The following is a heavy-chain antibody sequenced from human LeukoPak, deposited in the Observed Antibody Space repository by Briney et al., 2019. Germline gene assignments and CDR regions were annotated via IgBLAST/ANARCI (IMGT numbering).Heavy chain of an antibody. CDR2: IYYSGST. J-gene: IGHJ3*02. CDR1: GGSISSYY. Sequence: SETLSLTCTVSGGSISSYYWSWIRQPPGKGLECIGYIYYSGSTNYNPSLKSRVTISVDTSKNQFSLKLSSVTAADTAVYYCARHTSAERYYYDSSGHHEGAFDIWGQGTMVTVSS. V-gene: IGHV4-59*08. D-gene: IGHD3-22*01. CDR3: ARHTSAERYYYDSSGHHEGAFDI.